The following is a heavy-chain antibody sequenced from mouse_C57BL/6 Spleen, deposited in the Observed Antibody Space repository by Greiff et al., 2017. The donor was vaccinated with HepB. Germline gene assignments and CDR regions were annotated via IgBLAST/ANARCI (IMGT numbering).Heavy chain of an antibody. CDR3: ARHGAGLRYFAY. CDR2: ISSGGSYT. Sequence: EVQRVESGGDLVKPGGSLKLSCAASGFTFSSYGMSWVRQTPDKRLEWVATISSGGSYTYYPDSVKGRFTISRDNAKNTLYLQMSSLKSEDTAMYYCARHGAGLRYFAYWGQGTLVTVSA. V-gene: IGHV5-6*01. CDR1: GFTFSSYG. J-gene: IGHJ3*01. D-gene: IGHD1-1*01.